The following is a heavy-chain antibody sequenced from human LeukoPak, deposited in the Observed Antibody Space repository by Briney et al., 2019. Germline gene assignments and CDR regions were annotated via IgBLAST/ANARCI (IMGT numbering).Heavy chain of an antibody. CDR3: ARAAPDVWGSYRYTPYY. D-gene: IGHD3-16*02. J-gene: IGHJ4*02. Sequence: PGGSLRLSCAASGFTFSSYSMNWVRQAPGKGLEWVSSISSSSSYIYYADSVKGRFTISRDNAKDSLYLQMNSLRAEDTAVYYCARAAPDVWGSYRYTPYYWGQGTLVTVSS. V-gene: IGHV3-21*01. CDR2: ISSSSSYI. CDR1: GFTFSSYS.